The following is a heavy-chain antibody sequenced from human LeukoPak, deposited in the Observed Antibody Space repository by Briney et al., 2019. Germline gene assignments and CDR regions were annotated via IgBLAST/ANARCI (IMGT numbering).Heavy chain of an antibody. Sequence: GGSLRLSCAASGFTVSNNYISWVRQAPGKGLEWVAVIYSGGSTKYADSVKARLTISRDNSKNTVYLQMNSLRADDTAVYYCARAPLDNWGRGTLVTVSS. CDR1: GFTVSNNY. CDR3: ARAPLDN. CDR2: IYSGGST. J-gene: IGHJ4*02. V-gene: IGHV3-53*01.